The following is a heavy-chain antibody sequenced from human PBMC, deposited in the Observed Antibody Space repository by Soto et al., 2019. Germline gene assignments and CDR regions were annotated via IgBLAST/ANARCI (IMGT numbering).Heavy chain of an antibody. J-gene: IGHJ5*02. V-gene: IGHV1-8*01. CDR2: MNPNSGNT. D-gene: IGHD2-2*01. Sequence: GASVKVSCKASGYTFTSYDINWVRQATGQGLEWMGWMNPNSGNTGYAQKFQGRVTMTRNTSISTAYMELSSLRSEDTAVYYCARTNVCSSTSCYGAAWFDPWGQGTLVTVSS. CDR3: ARTNVCSSTSCYGAAWFDP. CDR1: GYTFTSYD.